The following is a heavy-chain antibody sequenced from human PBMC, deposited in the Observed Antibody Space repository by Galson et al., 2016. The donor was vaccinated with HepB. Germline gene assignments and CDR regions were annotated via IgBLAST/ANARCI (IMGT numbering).Heavy chain of an antibody. D-gene: IGHD2-8*01. Sequence: SLRLSCAASGFTLSDYAMNWVRQAPGRGLEWVSVLDADEGHYAESVEGRFTVSRDTSKNTLYLQMNRLRADDTALYYCAKDGVTGNGVFDAFDIGGQGTMVTVSS. V-gene: IGHV3-23*01. CDR1: GFTLSDYA. J-gene: IGHJ3*02. CDR3: AKDGVTGNGVFDAFDI. CDR2: LDADEG.